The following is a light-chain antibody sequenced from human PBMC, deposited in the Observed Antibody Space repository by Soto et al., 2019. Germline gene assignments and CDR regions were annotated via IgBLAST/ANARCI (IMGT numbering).Light chain of an antibody. J-gene: IGLJ1*01. V-gene: IGLV2-8*01. CDR1: SSDVGGYSF. CDR2: EVN. CDR3: NSYAGSNIYV. Sequence: QSALTQPPSASGSPGQSVTISCTGTSSDVGGYSFVSWYQHHPGKAPKLIIYEVNKRPSGVPNRFSGSKSGNTASLTVSGLQAEDEADYYCNSYAGSNIYVFGTGTKLTVL.